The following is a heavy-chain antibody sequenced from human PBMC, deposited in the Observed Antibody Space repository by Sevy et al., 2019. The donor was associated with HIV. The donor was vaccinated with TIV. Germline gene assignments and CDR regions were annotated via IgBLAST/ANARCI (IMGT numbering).Heavy chain of an antibody. D-gene: IGHD6-19*01. J-gene: IGHJ6*02. CDR2: MNTNTGNT. Sequence: ASVKVSCKASGFTFASYDIYWVRQATGQGLEWMGWMNTNTGNTGFAQKFQGRVTMTRNTSITTAYMELSNLRSEDTAVYYCARVSEWYLRYGMDVWGQRTTVTVSS. V-gene: IGHV1-8*02. CDR3: ARVSEWYLRYGMDV. CDR1: GFTFASYD.